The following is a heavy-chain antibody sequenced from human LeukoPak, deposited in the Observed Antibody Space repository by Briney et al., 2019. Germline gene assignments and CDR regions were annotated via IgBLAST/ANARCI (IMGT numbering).Heavy chain of an antibody. J-gene: IGHJ4*02. CDR3: ARYLACGGGDCYFFDY. Sequence: PGGSLRLSCAASGFTFSSYWMSWVRQAPGKGLEWVANIKQDGSEKYYVDSVKGRFTISRDNAKNSLYLQMNSLRAEDTAVYYCARYLACGGGDCYFFDYWGQGTLVTVSS. CDR2: IKQDGSEK. V-gene: IGHV3-7*01. D-gene: IGHD2-21*02. CDR1: GFTFSSYW.